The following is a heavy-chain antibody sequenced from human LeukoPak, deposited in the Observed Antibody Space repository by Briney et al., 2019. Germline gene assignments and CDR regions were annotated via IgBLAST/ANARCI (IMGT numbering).Heavy chain of an antibody. V-gene: IGHV3-7*01. CDR2: MKPDGSEK. J-gene: IGHJ3*01. CDR3: ARPAYTAAYDL. Sequence: GGSLRLSCAASGFTFSTYWMTWVRQAPGKGLEWVANMKPDGSEKHYVDSVKGRFTISRDNAKNSLYLQMNSLRAEDTAVYYCARPAYTAAYDLWGQGTMVTVSS. CDR1: GFTFSTYW. D-gene: IGHD3-16*01.